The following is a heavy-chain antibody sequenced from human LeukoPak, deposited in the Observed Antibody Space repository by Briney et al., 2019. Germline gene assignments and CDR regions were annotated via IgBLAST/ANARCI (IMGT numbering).Heavy chain of an antibody. CDR3: ARKSDTAMET. J-gene: IGHJ4*02. D-gene: IGHD5-18*01. V-gene: IGHV1-2*02. CDR2: INPNSGGT. Sequence: ASVKVSCKASGYTFTGYYMHWVRQAPGQGLEWMGWINPNSGGTNYAQKFQGRVTMTTDASTSTAYMELRSLRSDDTAVYYCARKSDTAMETWGQGTLVTVSS. CDR1: GYTFTGYY.